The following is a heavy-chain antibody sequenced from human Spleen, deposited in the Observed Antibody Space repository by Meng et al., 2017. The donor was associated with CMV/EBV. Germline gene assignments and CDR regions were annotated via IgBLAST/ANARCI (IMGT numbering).Heavy chain of an antibody. Sequence: GESLKISCVTSGLDFSNYGMNWVRQAPGKGLEWVSIIYSGGTTYYADSVKGRFTISRDNSKNTLSLQMNNLTTEDTAVYYCARNRAAPYYFYGLDVWGQGTTVTVSS. CDR2: IYSGGTT. V-gene: IGHV3-66*02. J-gene: IGHJ6*02. CDR3: ARNRAAPYYFYGLDV. CDR1: GLDFSNYG. D-gene: IGHD3-10*01.